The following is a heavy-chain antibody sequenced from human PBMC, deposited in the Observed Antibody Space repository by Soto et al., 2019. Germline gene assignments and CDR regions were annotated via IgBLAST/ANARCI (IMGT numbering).Heavy chain of an antibody. Sequence: GGSLRLSCAASGFTFSSYAMSWVRQAPGKGLEWVSAISGSGGSTYYADSVKGRFTISRDNSKNTLYLQMNSLRGEDTAVYYCAKDRITSFEVVILYRFDPWGQGTLVTVSS. D-gene: IGHD3-3*01. CDR2: ISGSGGST. J-gene: IGHJ5*02. CDR3: AKDRITSFEVVILYRFDP. V-gene: IGHV3-23*01. CDR1: GFTFSSYA.